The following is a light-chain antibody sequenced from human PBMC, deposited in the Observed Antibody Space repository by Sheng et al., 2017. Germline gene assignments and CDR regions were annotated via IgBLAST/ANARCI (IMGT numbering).Light chain of an antibody. CDR1: QSVASSC. CDR3: QQYGTSPFT. Sequence: EFVLTQSPGTLSLSPGERATLSCRASQSVASSCLAWYQQKPGQAPRLLIYGASSRATGIPDRFSGSGAGADFTLTISRLEPEDFAVYYCQQYGTSPFTFGPGTKVDIQ. CDR2: GAS. J-gene: IGKJ3*01. V-gene: IGKV3-20*01.